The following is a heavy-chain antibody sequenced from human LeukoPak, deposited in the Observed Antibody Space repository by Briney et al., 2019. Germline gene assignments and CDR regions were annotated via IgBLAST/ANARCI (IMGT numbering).Heavy chain of an antibody. CDR3: ARVWFGEHPTDV. V-gene: IGHV1-18*01. J-gene: IGHJ6*02. D-gene: IGHD3-10*01. CDR1: GYTFTSYG. CDR2: ISTYNGNT. Sequence: ASVKVSCKASGYTFTSYGISWVRQAPGQGLEWMGWISTYNGNTNFAQKLQGRVTMTTDTSTSTASMELRSLRSDDTAVYYCARVWFGEHPTDVWGQGTTVTVSS.